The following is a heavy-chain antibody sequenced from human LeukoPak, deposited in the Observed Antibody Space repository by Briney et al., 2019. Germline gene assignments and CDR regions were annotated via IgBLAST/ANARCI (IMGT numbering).Heavy chain of an antibody. CDR3: ARVGDVLRYFDWSPTYWYFDL. CDR1: GGSINGYY. J-gene: IGHJ2*01. V-gene: IGHV4-59*01. Sequence: SETLSLTCTVSGGSINGYYWSWIRQSPGKGLESLGYIYYTGSTNYNPSLKSRVTMSVDTSRNQFFLRLSSVTAADTAVYYCARVGDVLRYFDWSPTYWYFDLWGRGTLVTVSS. D-gene: IGHD3-9*01. CDR2: IYYTGST.